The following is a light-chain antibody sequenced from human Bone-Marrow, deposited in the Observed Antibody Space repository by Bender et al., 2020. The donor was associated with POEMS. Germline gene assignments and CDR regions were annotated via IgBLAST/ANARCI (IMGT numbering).Light chain of an antibody. V-gene: IGLV2-23*02. CDR2: EVT. CDR1: SSDVGSYNR. J-gene: IGLJ1*01. CDR3: CSYAGSSSYV. Sequence: QSALTQPASVSGSPGQSITISCTGASSDVGSYNRVSWYQQYLGKAPKLMIFEVTKRPSGVSNRFSGSKSGNTASLTISGLQAEDEAAYYCCSYAGSSSYVFGTGTKVTVL.